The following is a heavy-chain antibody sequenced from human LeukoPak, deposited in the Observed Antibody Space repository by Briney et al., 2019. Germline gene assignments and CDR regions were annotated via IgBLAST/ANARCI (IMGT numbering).Heavy chain of an antibody. V-gene: IGHV3-23*01. CDR1: GFAFSSYA. CDR3: ANDYRSGSFHDF. Sequence: QSGGSLRLSCAASGFAFSSYAMSWVRQPPGKGLEWVSVISRRDDYTYYADSVKGRFTISRDNSKNTLYLQMNTLRAQDTAVYYWANDYRSGSFHDFWGQGTLVTVSS. D-gene: IGHD3-10*01. J-gene: IGHJ4*02. CDR2: ISRRDDYT.